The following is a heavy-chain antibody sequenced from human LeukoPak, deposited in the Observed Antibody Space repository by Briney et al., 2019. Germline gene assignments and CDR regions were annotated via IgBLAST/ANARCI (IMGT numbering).Heavy chain of an antibody. CDR3: EKDWGFNGKNDYGDYLGAFDI. J-gene: IGHJ3*02. CDR2: FSGSGGRT. V-gene: IGHV3-23*01. CDR1: GFTHSIYP. Sequence: PGGSLRLSCGASGFTHSIYPKRCVREAPGKAVEWVSAFSGSGGRTYNADYEKCRFNISRDNYKNTLYLQRHSLRAEDSAVYYCEKDWGFNGKNDYGDYLGAFDIWGQGTMVTVSS. D-gene: IGHD4-17*01.